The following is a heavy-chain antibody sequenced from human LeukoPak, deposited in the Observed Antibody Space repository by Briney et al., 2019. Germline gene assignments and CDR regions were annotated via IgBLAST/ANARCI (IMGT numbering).Heavy chain of an antibody. D-gene: IGHD5-18*01. CDR2: ITASGGNT. Sequence: GGSLRLSCAASGFTFSSYAMGWVRQAPGKGLEWVSAITASGGNTYYADSVKGRFTISRDNSKNTLYLQVNSLRAEDTAVYYCAKGNGYSYGRYYFDYWGQGTPVTVSS. J-gene: IGHJ4*02. V-gene: IGHV3-23*01. CDR3: AKGNGYSYGRYYFDY. CDR1: GFTFSSYA.